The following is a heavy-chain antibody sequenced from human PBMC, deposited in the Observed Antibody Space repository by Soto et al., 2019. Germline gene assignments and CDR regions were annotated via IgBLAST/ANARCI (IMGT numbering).Heavy chain of an antibody. CDR2: IIPIFATI. V-gene: IGHV1-69*06. J-gene: IGHJ6*02. Sequence: QLQLVQSGAEVKKPGSAVKVSCKASGGTFREYAISWVRQAPGRGLEWLGGIIPIFATINYAQNFQGRVTITVHKSTSTAYMEASSLRAVDTAVYSCGRGYCTSTTCEDYYVMDVWGQGTTVTVTS. CDR3: GRGYCTSTTCEDYYVMDV. CDR1: GGTFREYA. D-gene: IGHD2-2*01.